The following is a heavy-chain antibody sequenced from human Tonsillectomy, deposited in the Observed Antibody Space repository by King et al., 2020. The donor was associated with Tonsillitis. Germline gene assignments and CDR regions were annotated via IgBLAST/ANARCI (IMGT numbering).Heavy chain of an antibody. Sequence: QLVQSGGDLVKPGGSLRLSCAASGFTFSNAWMSWARQASGTGLEWVGRIKSKSAGGTTDYAAPVKGRFTISRDDSKNTLYLQMNSLETEDTAVYYCTTDRGIAVRPIFDSWGQGTLVTVSS. J-gene: IGHJ4*02. V-gene: IGHV3-15*01. CDR1: GFTFSNAW. CDR2: IKSKSAGGTT. CDR3: TTDRGIAVRPIFDS. D-gene: IGHD6-6*01.